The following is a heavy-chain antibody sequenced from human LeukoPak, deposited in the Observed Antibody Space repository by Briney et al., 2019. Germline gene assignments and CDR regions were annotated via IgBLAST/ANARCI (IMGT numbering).Heavy chain of an antibody. CDR1: GFTFSSYG. J-gene: IGHJ5*02. V-gene: IGHV3-30*18. CDR2: ISHDGSNI. Sequence: GGSLRLSCAASGFTFSSYGMHWVRQAPGKGLEWVAVISHDGSNIYYGDSVKGRFSISSDNSKNTLYLQMNNLRTEDTAVYYCAKDPYRVIVATGNYLDPWGQGTLVTVSS. D-gene: IGHD2-15*01. CDR3: AKDPYRVIVATGNYLDP.